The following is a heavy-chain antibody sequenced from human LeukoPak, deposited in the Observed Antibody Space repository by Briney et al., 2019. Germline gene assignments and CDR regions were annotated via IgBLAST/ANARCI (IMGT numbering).Heavy chain of an antibody. V-gene: IGHV5-51*01. CDR2: IYPGDSDT. Sequence: GECLKISCKGSGYSFTSYWIGWVRQMPGKGLEWMGIIYPGDSDTRYSPSFQGQVTISADKSISTAYLQWSSLKASDTAMYYCARCPDYYYYGMDVWGQGTTVTVSS. CDR1: GYSFTSYW. J-gene: IGHJ6*02. CDR3: ARCPDYYYYGMDV.